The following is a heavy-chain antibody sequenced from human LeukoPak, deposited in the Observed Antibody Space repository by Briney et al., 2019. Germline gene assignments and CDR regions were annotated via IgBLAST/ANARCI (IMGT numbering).Heavy chain of an antibody. CDR2: ISYDGSNK. CDR1: GFTFSSYG. J-gene: IGHJ6*02. Sequence: GGSLRLPCAASGFTFSSYGMHWVRQAPGKGLEWVAVISYDGSNKYYADSVKGRFTISRDNSKNTLYLQMNSLRAEDTAVYYCARTYCGGDCYSHYYYYGMDVWGQGTTVTVSS. D-gene: IGHD2-21*02. V-gene: IGHV3-30*03. CDR3: ARTYCGGDCYSHYYYYGMDV.